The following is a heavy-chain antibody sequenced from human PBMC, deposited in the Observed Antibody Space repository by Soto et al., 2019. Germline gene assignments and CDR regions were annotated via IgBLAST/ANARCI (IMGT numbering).Heavy chain of an antibody. Sequence: EVQLVETGGGLIQPGGSLRLSCAASGFTVSSNYMSWVRQAPGKGLEWVSVIYSGGSTYYADSVKGRFTISRDNSKNTLYLQMNSLRAEDTAVYYCARAATVTIPGIYDYWGQGTLVTVSS. CDR3: ARAATVTIPGIYDY. CDR1: GFTVSSNY. CDR2: IYSGGST. V-gene: IGHV3-53*02. D-gene: IGHD4-17*01. J-gene: IGHJ4*02.